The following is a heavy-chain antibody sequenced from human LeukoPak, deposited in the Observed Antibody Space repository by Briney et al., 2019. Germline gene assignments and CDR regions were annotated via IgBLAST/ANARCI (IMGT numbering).Heavy chain of an antibody. CDR1: GYTFITYD. D-gene: IGHD2-15*01. Sequence: ASVKVSCKASGYTFITYDINWVRQAPGQGLEWMGWISAYNGNTNYAQKLQGRVTMTTDTSTSTAYMELRSLRSDDTAVYYCARTPYCSGGSCYANFDYWGQGTLVTVSS. CDR3: ARTPYCSGGSCYANFDY. V-gene: IGHV1-18*01. CDR2: ISAYNGNT. J-gene: IGHJ4*02.